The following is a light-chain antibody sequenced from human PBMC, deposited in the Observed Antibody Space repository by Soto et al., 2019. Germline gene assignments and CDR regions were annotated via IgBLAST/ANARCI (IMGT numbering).Light chain of an antibody. Sequence: QYPCPLTLSPAEIATLSCRAIQSVISIYLGYHQHKPGQAPRLLIYGASTRATGIPARFSGSGSGTEFTLTISSLQSEDFAVYYCQQYNNWPWTFGQGTKVDIK. CDR3: QQYNNWPWT. V-gene: IGKV3-15*01. CDR2: GAS. J-gene: IGKJ1*01. CDR1: QSVISIY.